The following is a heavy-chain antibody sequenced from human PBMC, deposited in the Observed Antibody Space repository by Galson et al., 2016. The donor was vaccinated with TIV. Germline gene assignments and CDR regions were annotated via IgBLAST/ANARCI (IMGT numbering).Heavy chain of an antibody. CDR3: TWGEVLDV. V-gene: IGHV1-69*02. J-gene: IGHJ6*04. Sequence: SVKVSCKASGGRLSTYSINWVRQAPGQGLEWMGRIIPIPGIADYAQKFQDRVTITADTSTSTAYMDLSSLKSEDTAVYYCTWGEVLDVWGNGTTVTVSS. CDR1: GGRLSTYS. D-gene: IGHD3-16*01. CDR2: IIPIPGIA.